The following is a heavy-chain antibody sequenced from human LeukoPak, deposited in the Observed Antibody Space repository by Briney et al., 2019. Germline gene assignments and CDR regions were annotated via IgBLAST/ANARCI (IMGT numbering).Heavy chain of an antibody. Sequence: ASVKVSCKASGYTFTGYYIHWVRQAPGQGLEWMGWVDPNSGGTISAQKFQGRVTMTKDTSISTVYMELNRLTSDDTALYYCARDNYGRLDYWGQGTLVTVSS. CDR1: GYTFTGYY. CDR3: ARDNYGRLDY. V-gene: IGHV1-2*02. D-gene: IGHD4-17*01. J-gene: IGHJ4*02. CDR2: VDPNSGGT.